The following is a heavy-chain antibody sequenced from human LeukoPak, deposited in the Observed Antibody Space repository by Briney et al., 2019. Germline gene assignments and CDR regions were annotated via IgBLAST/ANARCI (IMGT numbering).Heavy chain of an antibody. J-gene: IGHJ4*02. CDR3: TTDGGYSSGWYNW. D-gene: IGHD6-13*01. V-gene: IGHV3-15*01. CDR2: IKSKSDGGTI. CDR1: GFTFTNAY. Sequence: PGGSLRLSCAASGFTFTNAYMSWVRQAPGKGLEWVGRIKSKSDGGTIEYGAPVKGRFTISRDDSQNTVYLQMNSLKSEDTAVYYCTTDGGYSSGWYNWWGQGILVPVSA.